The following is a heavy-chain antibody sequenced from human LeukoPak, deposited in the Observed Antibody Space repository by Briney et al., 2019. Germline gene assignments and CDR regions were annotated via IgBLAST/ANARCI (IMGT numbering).Heavy chain of an antibody. CDR1: GGSFSGYY. CDR3: ARGLGYSYGA. V-gene: IGHV4-34*01. CDR2: INHSGST. D-gene: IGHD5-18*01. Sequence: SETLSLTCAVYGGSFSGYYWSWIRQPPGKGLEWIGEINHSGSTNYNPSLKSRVTISVDTSKNQFSLKLGSVTAADTAVYYCARGLGYSYGAWGQGTLVTVSS. J-gene: IGHJ5*02.